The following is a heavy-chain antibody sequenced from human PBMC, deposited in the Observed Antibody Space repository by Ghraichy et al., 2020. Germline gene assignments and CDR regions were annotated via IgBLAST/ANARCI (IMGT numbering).Heavy chain of an antibody. J-gene: IGHJ4*02. CDR3: AKSTASYLYFDY. D-gene: IGHD1-1*01. Sequence: GGSLRLSCAASGFISNNYVMNWVRQAPGKGLEWVALISAGGSTYYADSVKGRFTISRDNSKNTLFLQMSSLRAEDTAVYYCAKSTASYLYFDYWGQGTLVTASS. CDR2: ISAGGST. CDR1: GFISNNYV. V-gene: IGHV3-23*01.